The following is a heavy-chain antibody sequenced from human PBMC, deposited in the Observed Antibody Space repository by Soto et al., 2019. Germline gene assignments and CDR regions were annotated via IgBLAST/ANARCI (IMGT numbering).Heavy chain of an antibody. D-gene: IGHD5-12*01. V-gene: IGHV3-23*01. J-gene: IGHJ5*02. CDR3: AKDPIISFYSGYEKPPP. CDR1: GFTFSSYA. CDR2: ISGSGGST. Sequence: PGGSLRLSCAASGFTFSSYAMSWVRQAPGKGLEWVSAISGSGGSTYYADSVKGRFTISRDNSKNTLYLQMNSLRAEDTAVYYCAKDPIISFYSGYEKPPPWGQGTLVTVSS.